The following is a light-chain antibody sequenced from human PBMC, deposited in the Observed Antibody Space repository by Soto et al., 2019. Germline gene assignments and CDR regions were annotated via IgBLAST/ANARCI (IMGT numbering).Light chain of an antibody. CDR3: SSYTSRSTPGD. J-gene: IGLJ1*01. Sequence: QSALTQTASVSGSPGQSITISCTGTSSDVGGHNYVSWYQHHPGKAPKLIIYEVSNRPSGVSDRFSGSKSGNTASLTISGLQAEDEADYYCSSYTSRSTPGDFGTGTKVTVL. V-gene: IGLV2-14*01. CDR1: SSDVGGHNY. CDR2: EVS.